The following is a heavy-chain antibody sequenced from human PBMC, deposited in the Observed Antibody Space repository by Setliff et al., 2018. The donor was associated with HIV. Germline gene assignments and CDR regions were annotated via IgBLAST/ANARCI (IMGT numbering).Heavy chain of an antibody. CDR3: ARDPFPSTNYYDSSMYPFAQFFQH. D-gene: IGHD3-22*01. Sequence: ASVKVSCKTSGVSFSSYAISWVRQAPGQGLEWMGGIIPMFGATNYAQRFQGRVTITADESTNTAYMELSSLRSEDTAVYYCARDPFPSTNYYDSSMYPFAQFFQHWGQGTPVTVSS. J-gene: IGHJ1*01. V-gene: IGHV1-69*13. CDR2: IIPMFGAT. CDR1: GVSFSSYA.